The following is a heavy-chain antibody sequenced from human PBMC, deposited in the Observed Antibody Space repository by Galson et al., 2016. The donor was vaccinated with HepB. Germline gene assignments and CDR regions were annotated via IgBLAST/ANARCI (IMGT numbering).Heavy chain of an antibody. CDR2: ISSSSGTI. D-gene: IGHD4-17*01. Sequence: SLRLSCAASGFTSSTYSMNWVRQAPGKGLEWLSYISSSSGTIYYADSVTGRFTISRDNAKNSLYLQMNRLRHEDTAVYYCAKDHHDSGDYRGHSYYYALDVWRQGTTVTVSS. CDR1: GFTSSTYS. V-gene: IGHV3-48*02. J-gene: IGHJ6*02. CDR3: AKDHHDSGDYRGHSYYYALDV.